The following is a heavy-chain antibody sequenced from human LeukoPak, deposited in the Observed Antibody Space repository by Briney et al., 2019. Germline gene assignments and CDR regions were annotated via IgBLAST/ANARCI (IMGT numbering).Heavy chain of an antibody. V-gene: IGHV3-30*02. CDR1: GFTFSGCG. CDR3: AKGYYDYVWGSYYFDY. D-gene: IGHD3-16*01. Sequence: PGGSLRLSCAASGFTFSGCGMHWVRQAPGKGLEWVAFIWYDGRDKYYADSVKGQFTISRDNSRDTLYLQMNSLRAEDTAVYYCAKGYYDYVWGSYYFDYWGQGTLVTVSS. CDR2: IWYDGRDK. J-gene: IGHJ4*02.